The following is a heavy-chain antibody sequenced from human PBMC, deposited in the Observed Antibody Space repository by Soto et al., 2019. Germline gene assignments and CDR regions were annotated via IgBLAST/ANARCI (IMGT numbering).Heavy chain of an antibody. Sequence: QLQLQESGSGLVKPSQTLSLTCTVSGGSISSGGYSWTWIRQSPGKGLDWIGYTYQSGSAYYNPSRKSRVTITVDRSKNQLSLNLTSVTAEDTAVYYCARDYYGMDVWGQGTTVTVSS. J-gene: IGHJ6*02. CDR1: GGSISSGGYS. CDR2: TYQSGSA. V-gene: IGHV4-30-2*06. CDR3: ARDYYGMDV.